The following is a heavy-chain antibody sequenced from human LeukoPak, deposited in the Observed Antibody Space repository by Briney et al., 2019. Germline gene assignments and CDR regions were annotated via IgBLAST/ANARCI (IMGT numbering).Heavy chain of an antibody. Sequence: GSLRLSCAASGFTFSSYAMHWVRQAPGKGLEWVAVISYDGSNKYYADSVKGRFTISRDNSKNTLYLQMNSLRAEDTAVYYCASRKWELLPPGAFDIWGQGTMVTVSS. V-gene: IGHV3-30*01. J-gene: IGHJ3*02. CDR3: ASRKWELLPPGAFDI. CDR2: ISYDGSNK. CDR1: GFTFSSYA. D-gene: IGHD1-26*01.